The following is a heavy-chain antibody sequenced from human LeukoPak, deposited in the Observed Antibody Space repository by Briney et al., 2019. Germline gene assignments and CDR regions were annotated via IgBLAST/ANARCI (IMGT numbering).Heavy chain of an antibody. CDR3: ARGLVVPAAMRSGYYYYYMDV. CDR2: IYHSGST. CDR1: GGSISSGGYS. J-gene: IGHJ6*03. D-gene: IGHD2-2*01. V-gene: IGHV4-30-2*01. Sequence: SETLSLTCAVSGGSISSGGYSWSWIRQPPGKGLEWIGYIYHSGSTYYNPTLKSRVTISVDTSKNQFSLKLSSVTAADTAVYYCARGLVVPAAMRSGYYYYYMDVWGKGTTVTVSS.